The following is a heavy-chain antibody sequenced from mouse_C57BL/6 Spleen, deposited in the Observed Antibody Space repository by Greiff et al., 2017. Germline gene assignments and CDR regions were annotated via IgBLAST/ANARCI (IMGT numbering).Heavy chain of an antibody. CDR1: GFTFSSYG. V-gene: IGHV5-6*01. J-gene: IGHJ4*01. CDR3: ARPLSTMVTTYAMDD. Sequence: EVMLVESGGDLVKPGGSLKLSCAASGFTFSSYGMSWVRQTPDKRLEWVATISSGGSYTYYPDSVKGRFTISRDNAKNTLYLQMSSLKSEDTAMYYCARPLSTMVTTYAMDDWGQGTSVTVSS. CDR2: ISSGGSYT. D-gene: IGHD2-2*01.